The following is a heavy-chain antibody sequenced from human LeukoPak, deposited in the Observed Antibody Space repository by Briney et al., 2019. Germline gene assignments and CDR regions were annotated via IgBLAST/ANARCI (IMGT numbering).Heavy chain of an antibody. D-gene: IGHD6-19*01. V-gene: IGHV3-7*05. CDR1: GYTFTSYY. Sequence: SCKASGYTFTSYYMHWVRQAPGQGLEWVANIKQDGSETYHVDSVQGRFTTSKDSTKNSLYLQMNSMRAEDTAVYYVLRLGGWYFDYWGQGTLVTVSS. J-gene: IGHJ4*02. CDR3: LRLGGWYFDY. CDR2: IKQDGSET.